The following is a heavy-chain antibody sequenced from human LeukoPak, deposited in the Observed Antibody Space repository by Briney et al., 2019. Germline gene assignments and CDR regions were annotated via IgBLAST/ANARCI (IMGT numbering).Heavy chain of an antibody. J-gene: IGHJ1*01. D-gene: IGHD6-19*01. CDR3: ARVGWDSSGWYVRTQYFQH. CDR2: MSPNSGNT. CDR1: GYTFTSYD. Sequence: EASVKVSCKASGYTFTSYDINWVRQATGQGLEWMGWMSPNSGNTGYAQKFQGRVTMTRNTSISTAYMELSSLRSEDTAVYYCARVGWDSSGWYVRTQYFQHWGQGTLVTVSS. V-gene: IGHV1-8*01.